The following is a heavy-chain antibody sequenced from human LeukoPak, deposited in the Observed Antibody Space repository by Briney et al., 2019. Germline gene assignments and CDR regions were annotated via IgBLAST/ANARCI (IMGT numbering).Heavy chain of an antibody. J-gene: IGHJ3*02. CDR1: GYTFTGYY. D-gene: IGHD6-19*01. V-gene: IGHV1-2*02. Sequence: GASVKVSCKASGYTFTGYYMHWVRQAPGQGLEWMGWISPNSGGTNYAQKFQGRVTMTRDTSISTAYMELSRLRSDDTAVYYCASCIAVAGTDDAFDIWGQGTMVTVSS. CDR2: ISPNSGGT. CDR3: ASCIAVAGTDDAFDI.